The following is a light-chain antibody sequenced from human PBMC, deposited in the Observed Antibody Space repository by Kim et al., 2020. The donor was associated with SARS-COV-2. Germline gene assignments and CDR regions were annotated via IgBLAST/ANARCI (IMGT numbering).Light chain of an antibody. CDR2: DAS. Sequence: DIQMTQSPSSLSASVGDRVTITCRASQSISNHLNWYRQKPGKVPKLLISDASNLESGVPPRFSGSGSGTDFTLTISSLQPEDFATYYCQQSSSIPLTFGGGTKLEI. CDR3: QQSSSIPLT. J-gene: IGKJ4*01. V-gene: IGKV1-39*01. CDR1: QSISNH.